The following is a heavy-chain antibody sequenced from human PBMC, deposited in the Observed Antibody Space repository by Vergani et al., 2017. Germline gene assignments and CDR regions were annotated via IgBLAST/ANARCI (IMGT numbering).Heavy chain of an antibody. CDR3: ARLYYDTAPYLQGDYDC. CDR1: GFTFSACP. Sequence: EVQLLQSGGGVIQPGGSVRLSCAASGFTFSACPMTWVRQAPGKGLEWVSAISARYRSTYYADSVKGRFTISRDNSKNKLYLQMNSLRAEDTAVYYCARLYYDTAPYLQGDYDCWGQGTLVSVSS. J-gene: IGHJ4*02. D-gene: IGHD3-22*01. CDR2: ISARYRST. V-gene: IGHV3-23*01.